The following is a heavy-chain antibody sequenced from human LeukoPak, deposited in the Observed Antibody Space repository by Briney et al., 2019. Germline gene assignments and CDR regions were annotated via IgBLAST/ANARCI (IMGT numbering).Heavy chain of an antibody. D-gene: IGHD4-17*01. Sequence: GASVKVSCKASGYPFSDSYMHWVQQAPGKGLEWMGRVDPEDGETIYAEKFQGRVTLTAVTSTDTAYMELGSLRSEDTAIYYCATMSGDYGEDAFDIWGQGTMVTVSS. CDR3: ATMSGDYGEDAFDI. CDR1: GYPFSDSY. J-gene: IGHJ3*02. V-gene: IGHV1-69-2*01. CDR2: VDPEDGET.